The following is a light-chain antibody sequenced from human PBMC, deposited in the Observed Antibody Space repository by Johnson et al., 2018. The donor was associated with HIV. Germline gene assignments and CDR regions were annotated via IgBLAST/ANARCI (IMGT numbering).Light chain of an antibody. CDR1: SSNIGNNY. J-gene: IGLJ1*01. CDR2: DNN. Sequence: QSVLTQPPSVSAAPGQKVTISCSGSSSNIGNNYVSWYQQLPGTAPKLLIYDNNKRPSGIPDRFSGSKSGTSATLGITGLQNGAEGAYYCGTWDSSLSAWVFGTGTKVTVL. V-gene: IGLV1-51*01. CDR3: GTWDSSLSAWV.